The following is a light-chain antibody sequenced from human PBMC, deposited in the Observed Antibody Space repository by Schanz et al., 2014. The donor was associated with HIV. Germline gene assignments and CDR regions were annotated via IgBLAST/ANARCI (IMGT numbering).Light chain of an antibody. CDR1: QSVSNF. V-gene: IGKV3-11*01. J-gene: IGKJ2*01. CDR2: GAY. Sequence: EIVLTQSPATLSLSPGERATLSCRASQSVSNFLAWYQQKPGQAPRILIYGAYNRATGIPDRFSGSGSGTDFTLTISGLEPDDFATYYCQQYNSYSYTFGQGTKLEI. CDR3: QQYNSYSYT.